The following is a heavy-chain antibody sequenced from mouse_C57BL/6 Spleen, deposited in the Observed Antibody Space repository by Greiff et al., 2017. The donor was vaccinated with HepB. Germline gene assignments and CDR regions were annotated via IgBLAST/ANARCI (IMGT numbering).Heavy chain of an antibody. CDR3: ARRVVTQYYFDY. CDR1: GYAFSSSW. V-gene: IGHV1-82*01. CDR2: IYPGDGDT. Sequence: QVQLQQSGPELVKPGASVKISCKASGYAFSSSWMNWVKQRPGKGLEWIGRIYPGDGDTNYNGKFKGKATLTADKSSSTAYMQLSSLTSEDSAVYFCARRVVTQYYFDYWGQGTTLTVSS. J-gene: IGHJ2*01. D-gene: IGHD2-3*01.